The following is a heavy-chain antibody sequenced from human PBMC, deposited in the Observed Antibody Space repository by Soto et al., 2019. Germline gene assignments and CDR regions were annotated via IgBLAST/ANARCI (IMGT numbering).Heavy chain of an antibody. D-gene: IGHD3-22*01. V-gene: IGHV1-69*13. Sequence: SVKVSCKASGGTFSSYAISWVRQAPGQGLEWMGGIIPIFGTANYAQKYQGRVTITADESTSTAYMELSSLRSEDTAVYYCASGYDSSGYLDYWGQGTLVTVSS. CDR2: IIPIFGTA. CDR1: GGTFSSYA. J-gene: IGHJ4*02. CDR3: ASGYDSSGYLDY.